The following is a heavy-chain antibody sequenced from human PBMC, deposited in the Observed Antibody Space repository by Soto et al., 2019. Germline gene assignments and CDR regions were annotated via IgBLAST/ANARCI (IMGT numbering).Heavy chain of an antibody. CDR1: GYTFTGYY. Sequence: QVQLVQSGAEVKKPGASVKVSCKASGYTFTGYYMHWVRQAPGQGLEWMGWINPNSGGTNSAQKFQGRVTMTRNTSMSMAYMELRRLGSDETAVYYCAIGRYLYCSGGSCYSWFAPWGQGTLVTVSS. V-gene: IGHV1-2*02. D-gene: IGHD2-15*01. J-gene: IGHJ5*02. CDR3: AIGRYLYCSGGSCYSWFAP. CDR2: INPNSGGT.